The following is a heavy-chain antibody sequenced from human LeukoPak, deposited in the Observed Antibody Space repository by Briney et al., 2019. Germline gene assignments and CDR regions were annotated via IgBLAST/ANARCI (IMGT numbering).Heavy chain of an antibody. D-gene: IGHD2-15*01. CDR3: ARDTRTAQGLDY. V-gene: IGHV4-38-2*02. Sequence: SETLSLTCTVSDYSISSGYYWGWIRQPPGNGLEWTGSIFQSGHTYYSPSLKSRVTISVDTPNNRFSLSLSAVTAADTAIYYCARDTRTAQGLDYWGQGILVTVSS. CDR2: IFQSGHT. J-gene: IGHJ4*02. CDR1: DYSISSGYY.